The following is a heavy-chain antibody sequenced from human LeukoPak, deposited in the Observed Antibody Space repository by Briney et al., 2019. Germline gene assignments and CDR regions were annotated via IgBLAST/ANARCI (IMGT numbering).Heavy chain of an antibody. D-gene: IGHD1-26*01. CDR1: GFTFTGYY. V-gene: IGHV1-2*02. CDR2: IKPKTGGT. Sequence: ASVKASCKASGFTFTGYYIHWARQAPGQGLEWMGWIKPKTGGTHYAQEFQGRVTLMRDTSISTVYMELSRLKYDDTAMYYCARESVGAPDYWGQGTLVTVSS. J-gene: IGHJ4*02. CDR3: ARESVGAPDY.